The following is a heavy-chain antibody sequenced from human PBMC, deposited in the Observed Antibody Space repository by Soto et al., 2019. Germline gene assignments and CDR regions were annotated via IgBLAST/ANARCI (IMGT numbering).Heavy chain of an antibody. CDR3: ETVLYDILTGYYTSGMDI. D-gene: IGHD3-9*01. Sequence: ASVKVSCKVSGYTLTELSMHWVRQAPGKGLEWMGGFDPEDGETIYAQKFQGRVTMTEDTSTDTAYMELSSLRSEDTAVYYCETVLYDILTGYYTSGMDIWGQGTTVTVSS. V-gene: IGHV1-24*01. CDR2: FDPEDGET. J-gene: IGHJ6*02. CDR1: GYTLTELS.